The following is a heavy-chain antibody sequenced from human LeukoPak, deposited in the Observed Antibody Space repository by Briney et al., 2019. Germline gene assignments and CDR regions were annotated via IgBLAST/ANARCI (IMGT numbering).Heavy chain of an antibody. D-gene: IGHD6-13*01. CDR2: ISAYNGHT. J-gene: IGHJ4*02. V-gene: IGHV1-18*01. CDR3: ARDLPYSSSWESIDY. Sequence: ASVKVSCKASGYTFTNYGISWVRQAPGQGLEWMGWISAYNGHTKYAQKVQGRVTMTTDTSTSTAYMELRSLRSDDTAVYYCARDLPYSSSWESIDYWGQGTLVTVSS. CDR1: GYTFTNYG.